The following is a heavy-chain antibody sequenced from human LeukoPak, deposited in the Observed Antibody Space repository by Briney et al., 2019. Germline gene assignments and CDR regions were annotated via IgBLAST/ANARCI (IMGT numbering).Heavy chain of an antibody. CDR2: ISGSGGRT. V-gene: IGHV3-23*01. CDR1: GFTFSSYA. CDR3: AKTPDSSSWYYFDY. D-gene: IGHD6-13*01. J-gene: IGHJ4*02. Sequence: GGSLRLSCAASGFTFSSYAMSWVRQAPGKGLEWVSGISGSGGRTYYADSVKGRFTISRDNSKNTLYLQMNSLRAEDTAAYYCAKTPDSSSWYYFDYWGQGTLVTVSS.